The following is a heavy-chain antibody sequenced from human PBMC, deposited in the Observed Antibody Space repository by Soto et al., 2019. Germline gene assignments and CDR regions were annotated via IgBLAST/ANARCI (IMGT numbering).Heavy chain of an antibody. J-gene: IGHJ3*02. CDR2: IYWNDDK. Sequence: QITLKESGPPLVNPTQTLTLTCTFSGFSLSTSGVGVGWIRQPPGKALEWLALIYWNDDKRYSPSLKSRLTITQGPPKNPGVLNMANLGPVDTATYYCANSAMIVVVIKGLGGFDILGPGTMVNLSS. V-gene: IGHV2-5*01. D-gene: IGHD3-22*01. CDR1: GFSLSTSGVG. CDR3: ANSAMIVVVIKGLGGFDI.